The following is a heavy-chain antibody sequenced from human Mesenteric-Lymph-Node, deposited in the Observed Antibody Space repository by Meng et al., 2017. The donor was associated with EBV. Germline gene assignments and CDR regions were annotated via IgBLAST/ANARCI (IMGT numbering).Heavy chain of an antibody. J-gene: IGHJ4*02. Sequence: QLRLRGSGPGLVKPSETLSLPCTVSGGSISSSSYYWGWIRQPPGKGLEWIGDFYYSENTYYNPSLKSRVTISVDTSKNQFSLKLSSVTAADTAVYYCARRPWSLYYYFDYWGPGTLVTVSS. CDR1: GGSISSSSYY. D-gene: IGHD1-26*01. CDR3: ARRPWSLYYYFDY. CDR2: FYYSENT. V-gene: IGHV4-39*07.